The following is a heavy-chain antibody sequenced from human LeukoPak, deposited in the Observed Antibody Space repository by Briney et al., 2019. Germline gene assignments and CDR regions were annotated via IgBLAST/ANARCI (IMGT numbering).Heavy chain of an antibody. J-gene: IGHJ3*01. Sequence: LETLSLTCTVSGGSISSYYWSWIRQPPGKGLEWIGYIYYSGSTNYNPSLKSRVTISVDTSKNQFSLKLSSVTAADTAVYYCAKSNGYGLVDTWGQGTMVTVSS. D-gene: IGHD3-10*01. CDR1: GGSISSYY. V-gene: IGHV4-59*01. CDR2: IYYSGST. CDR3: AKSNGYGLVDT.